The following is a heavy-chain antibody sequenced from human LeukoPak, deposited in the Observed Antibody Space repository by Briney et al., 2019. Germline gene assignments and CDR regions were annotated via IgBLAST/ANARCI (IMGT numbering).Heavy chain of an antibody. J-gene: IGHJ4*02. CDR3: ARGRWRGSSYDY. V-gene: IGHV4-34*01. CDR1: DGFFSGYY. Sequence: PSETLSLTCAVYDGFFSGYYWSWIRQPPGKGLEWIGEINHSGSTNYNPSLKSRVTISVDTSKNQFSLKLSSVTAADTAVYYCARGRWRGSSYDYWGQGTLVTVSS. CDR2: INHSGST. D-gene: IGHD6-6*01.